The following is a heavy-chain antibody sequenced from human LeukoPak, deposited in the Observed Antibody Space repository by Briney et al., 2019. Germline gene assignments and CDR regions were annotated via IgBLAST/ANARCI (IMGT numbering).Heavy chain of an antibody. CDR2: IRYDGSNK. CDR3: AKGETAAGPFDY. V-gene: IGHV3-30*02. D-gene: IGHD6-13*01. J-gene: IGHJ4*02. CDR1: GFTFSSYG. Sequence: GGSLRLSCAASGFTFSSYGMHWVRQAPGKGLEGVAFIRYDGSNKYYADSVKGRFTISRDNSKNTLYLQMNSLRAEDTAVYYCAKGETAAGPFDYWGQGTLVTVSS.